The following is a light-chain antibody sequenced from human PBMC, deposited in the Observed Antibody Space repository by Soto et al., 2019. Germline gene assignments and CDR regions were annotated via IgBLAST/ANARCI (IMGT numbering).Light chain of an antibody. V-gene: IGKV1-12*01. CDR3: QQGSSFPRT. Sequence: DIQMTQSPSSVSASVGDRVTITCRASQDISNWLAWYQQKPGKAPKLLIYSTSSLQNGVTSRFSGSGSGTEFTLTIPSLQPEDFATYYCQQGSSFPRTFGQGTKVEV. CDR2: STS. J-gene: IGKJ1*01. CDR1: QDISNW.